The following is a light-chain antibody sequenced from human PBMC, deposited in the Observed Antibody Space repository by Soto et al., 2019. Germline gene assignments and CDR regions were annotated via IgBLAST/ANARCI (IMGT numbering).Light chain of an antibody. J-gene: IGKJ2*01. Sequence: DIQMTQSPSTLSASVGDRVTITCRASQSISSWLAWYQQKPGNAPKVLLYKASNLATGVPSRFSGSGSETEFTLTISSLQPADFATYYCQHYNGYPYTFGQGTKLEIK. CDR3: QHYNGYPYT. CDR2: KAS. V-gene: IGKV1-5*03. CDR1: QSISSW.